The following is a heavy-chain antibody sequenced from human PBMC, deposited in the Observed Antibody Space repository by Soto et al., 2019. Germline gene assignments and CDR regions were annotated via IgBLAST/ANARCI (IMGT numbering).Heavy chain of an antibody. V-gene: IGHV1-69*13. CDR1: GGTFSSYA. D-gene: IGHD3-22*01. Sequence: GASVKVSCKASGGTFSSYAISWVRQAPGQGLEWMGGIIPIFGTANYAQKFQGRVTITADESTSTAYMELSSLRFEDTAVYYCARDLGYYDSSGYPRDYWGQGTLVTVSS. J-gene: IGHJ4*02. CDR2: IIPIFGTA. CDR3: ARDLGYYDSSGYPRDY.